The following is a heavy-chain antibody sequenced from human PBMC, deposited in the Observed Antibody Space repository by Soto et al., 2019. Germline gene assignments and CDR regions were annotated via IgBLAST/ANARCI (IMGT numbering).Heavy chain of an antibody. CDR1: GGSINNHY. D-gene: IGHD6-19*01. V-gene: IGHV4-59*11. Sequence: SETLSLTCTVSGGSINNHYWSWIRQPPGKGLEWIGEINYTGSTNYNPSLKSRVTISVDTSKNQFSLKLSSVTAADTAVYYCARVRQWLVTYYYYGMDVWGQGTTVTVSS. CDR2: INYTGST. CDR3: ARVRQWLVTYYYYGMDV. J-gene: IGHJ6*02.